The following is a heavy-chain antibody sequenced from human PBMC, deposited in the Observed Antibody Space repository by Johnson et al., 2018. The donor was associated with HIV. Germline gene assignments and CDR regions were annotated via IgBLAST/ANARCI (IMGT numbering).Heavy chain of an antibody. CDR3: AKVLWEGDAFDI. J-gene: IGHJ3*02. V-gene: IGHV3-74*01. CDR1: GFTFSSYW. D-gene: IGHD2-2*01. Sequence: VQLVESGGGLVQPGGSLRLSCAASGFTFSSYWMHWVRQAPGKGLVWVSRINSDGSSTSYADSVKGRFTISRENSKNTLYLQMNSLRAEDTAVYYCAKVLWEGDAFDIWGQGTMVTVSS. CDR2: INSDGSST.